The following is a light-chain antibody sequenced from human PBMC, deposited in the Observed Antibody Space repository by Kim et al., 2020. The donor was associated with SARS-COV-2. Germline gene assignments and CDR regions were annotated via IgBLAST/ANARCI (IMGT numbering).Light chain of an antibody. J-gene: IGLJ3*02. CDR2: GKN. CDR1: SLRNYY. Sequence: ALGQTVRITCQGDSLRNYYASWYQQKPGQAPVLVIYGKNNRPSGIPDRFSGSSSGNTASLTITGAQEEDEADYYCNSRDSSGNHLVFGGGTQLTVL. CDR3: NSRDSSGNHLV. V-gene: IGLV3-19*01.